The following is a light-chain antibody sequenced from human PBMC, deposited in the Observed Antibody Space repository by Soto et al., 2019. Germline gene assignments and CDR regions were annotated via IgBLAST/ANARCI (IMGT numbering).Light chain of an antibody. J-gene: IGLJ2*01. CDR3: SSYTSSSTPHVV. Sequence: QSALTQPASVSGSPGQSITISCTGTSSDVGGYNYVSWYQQRPGKAPKLMIYDVSNRPSGVSNRFSGSKSGNTASLTISGLQAEDEADYYCSSYTSSSTPHVVFGGGTKLTVL. CDR2: DVS. CDR1: SSDVGGYNY. V-gene: IGLV2-14*01.